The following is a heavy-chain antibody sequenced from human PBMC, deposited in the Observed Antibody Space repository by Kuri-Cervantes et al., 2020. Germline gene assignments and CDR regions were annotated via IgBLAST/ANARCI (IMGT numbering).Heavy chain of an antibody. CDR2: IIPIFGTA. J-gene: IGHJ3*02. V-gene: IGHV1-69*05. CDR3: ARDSGYYDTSAYFGNGFDI. Sequence: SVKVSCKASGGTFSSYAIGWVRQAPGQGLEWMGGIIPIFGTANYAQKLQGRVTMTTDTSTSTAYMELRSLRSDDTAMFYCARDSGYYDTSAYFGNGFDIWGQGTMVTVSS. D-gene: IGHD3-22*01. CDR1: GGTFSSYA.